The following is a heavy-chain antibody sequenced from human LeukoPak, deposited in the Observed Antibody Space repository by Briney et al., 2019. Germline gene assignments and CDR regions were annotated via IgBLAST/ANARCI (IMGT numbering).Heavy chain of an antibody. CDR1: GFTFSDYW. Sequence: GGSLRPSCAASGFTFSDYWMDWVRQAPGKGLVWVSRIKSDGSRITYADSVRGRFTISRDNAKNTLYLQMNSLRAEDTAVYYCAFLPPGHWGQGTLVTVSS. V-gene: IGHV3-74*01. J-gene: IGHJ1*01. D-gene: IGHD3-3*01. CDR3: AFLPPGH. CDR2: IKSDGSRI.